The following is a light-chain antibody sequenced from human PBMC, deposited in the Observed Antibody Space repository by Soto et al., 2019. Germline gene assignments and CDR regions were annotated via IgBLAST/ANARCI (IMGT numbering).Light chain of an antibody. CDR1: QSVSSF. J-gene: IGKJ4*01. CDR2: DAS. Sequence: EIVLTQSPVTLSLSPGERATLSCRASQSVSSFLAWYQQRRGQAPRLLIYDASNRATGIPARFSGSGSGTDFTLTISSLEPEDFVIYYCQQRSNWPMTFGGGTKVEIQ. V-gene: IGKV3-11*01. CDR3: QQRSNWPMT.